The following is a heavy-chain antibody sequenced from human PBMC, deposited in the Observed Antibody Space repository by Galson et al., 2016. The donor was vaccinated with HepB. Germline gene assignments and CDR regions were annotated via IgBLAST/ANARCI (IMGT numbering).Heavy chain of an antibody. Sequence: SVKVSCKAYGYTFTSYYMHWVRQAHGQGLQWMGIINPRGGSTSHAQRFQGRVTMTRDTSTRIVYRELSGRRSADTALYYCARGGIAARPPYDYGMDVWGQGSTVTVSS. CDR3: ARGGIAARPPYDYGMDV. CDR2: INPRGGST. J-gene: IGHJ6*02. V-gene: IGHV1-46*01. D-gene: IGHD6-6*01. CDR1: GYTFTSYY.